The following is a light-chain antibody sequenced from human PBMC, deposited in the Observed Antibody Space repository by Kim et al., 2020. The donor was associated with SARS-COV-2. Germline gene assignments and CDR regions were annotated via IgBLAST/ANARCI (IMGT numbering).Light chain of an antibody. CDR3: QQYNSYYS. CDR1: QSISNW. Sequence: RSASVGDRVTITCRASQSISNWLAWYQQKPGKAPTRLIYDASTLQSGVPSRFSGSGSGTEFTLTISSLQADDFATYHCQQYNSYYSFGQGTKLEI. V-gene: IGKV1-5*01. CDR2: DAS. J-gene: IGKJ2*03.